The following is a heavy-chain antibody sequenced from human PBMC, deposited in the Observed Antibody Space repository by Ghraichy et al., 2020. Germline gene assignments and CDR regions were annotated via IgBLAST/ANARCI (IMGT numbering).Heavy chain of an antibody. CDR2: IYYTGST. CDR3: ARSMVARHLIYYYYGMDV. D-gene: IGHD6-6*01. J-gene: IGHJ6*02. Sequence: SETLSLTCTVSGGSVSSASYYWSWIRQPPGKGLEWIGHIYYTGSTNYKPSLRSRVTISVDTSKNQFSLKLTSLTASDTAVYYCARSMVARHLIYYYYGMDVWGQGTTVTVSS. CDR1: GGSVSSASYY. V-gene: IGHV4-61*01.